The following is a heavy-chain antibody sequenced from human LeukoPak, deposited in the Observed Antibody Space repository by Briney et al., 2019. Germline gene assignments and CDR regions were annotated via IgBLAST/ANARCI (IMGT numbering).Heavy chain of an antibody. D-gene: IGHD3-10*01. V-gene: IGHV3-53*04. CDR2: IYSGGST. CDR1: GFTVSSNY. Sequence: HPGGSLRLSCAASGFTVSSNYMSWVRQAPGKGLEWVSVIYSGGSTYYADSVKGRFTLSRHNSKNTLYLQMNSLRAEDTAVYYCARDWGVFITMVRGASPGRGPPYFYGMDVWGQGTTVTVSS. CDR3: ARDWGVFITMVRGASPGRGPPYFYGMDV. J-gene: IGHJ6*02.